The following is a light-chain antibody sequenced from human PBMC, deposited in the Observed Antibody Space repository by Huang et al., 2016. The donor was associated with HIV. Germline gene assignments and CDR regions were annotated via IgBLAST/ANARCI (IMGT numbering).Light chain of an antibody. V-gene: IGKV3-15*01. CDR1: ESILRN. CDR3: QQYNKWPPYT. J-gene: IGKJ2*01. CDR2: GAS. Sequence: VMTQSPATLSVSPGERATLSCRASESILRNLAWYQQRPGQPPRRRIYGASVRPPGIPDRFRGSGSGTEFSLTISSLQSEDFAVYYCQQYNKWPPYTYGQGTKLEIK.